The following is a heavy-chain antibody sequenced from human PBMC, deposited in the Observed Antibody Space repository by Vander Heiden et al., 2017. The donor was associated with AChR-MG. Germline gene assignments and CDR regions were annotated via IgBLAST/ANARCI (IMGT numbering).Heavy chain of an antibody. D-gene: IGHD3-22*01. J-gene: IGHJ4*02. CDR1: GYTFTSYD. CDR2: MNPNSGNT. CDR3: ARSAYYYDSSGYYHVY. Sequence: QVQLVQSGAEVKKPGASVKVSCKASGYTFTSYDINWVRQATGQGLEWMGWMNPNSGNTGYEQKFQGRVTMTRNTSISTAYMELSSLRSEDTAVYYCARSAYYYDSSGYYHVYWGQGTLVTVSS. V-gene: IGHV1-8*01.